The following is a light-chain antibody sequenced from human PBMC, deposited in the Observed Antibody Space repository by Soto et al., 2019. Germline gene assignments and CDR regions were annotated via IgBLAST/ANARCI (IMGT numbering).Light chain of an antibody. Sequence: QSALTQPASVSGSPGQSITISCTGTSSDVGGYNYVSWYQQHPRKAPKLMIYDVSNRPSGVSNRFSGSKSGNTASLTISGLQADDEADYYCSSYTSSSTPVVFGGGTKLTVL. V-gene: IGLV2-14*01. CDR3: SSYTSSSTPVV. CDR1: SSDVGGYNY. CDR2: DVS. J-gene: IGLJ2*01.